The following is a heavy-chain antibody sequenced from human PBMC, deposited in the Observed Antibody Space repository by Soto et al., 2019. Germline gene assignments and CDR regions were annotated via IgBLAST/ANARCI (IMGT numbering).Heavy chain of an antibody. CDR2: INPKSGDT. J-gene: IGHJ5*02. CDR1: GCTFTDNN. D-gene: IGHD4-17*01. Sequence: QVQLVQSGAEVKKAGASVRVSGKASGCTFTDNNILWLRRAPGQGPEWMGRINPKSGDTNYAQKFQGRVTMTRDTSIDTAYMELTSLTSDDTGIYYCARKHFGDYIRSWLDPWGQGTLVTVSS. V-gene: IGHV1-2*02. CDR3: ARKHFGDYIRSWLDP.